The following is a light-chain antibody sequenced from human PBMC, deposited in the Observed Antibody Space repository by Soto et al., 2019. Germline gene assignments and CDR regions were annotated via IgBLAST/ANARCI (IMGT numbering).Light chain of an antibody. V-gene: IGKV3-15*01. J-gene: IGKJ1*01. CDR3: QQYNNWPLT. Sequence: EIVMTQSPATLSVSPGERATLSCRASQSVSTNLAWYQQKPGQAPRLLIYGASTRANGIPARCSGSGSGTEFTLTISSLQSEDFAGYYCQQYNNWPLTCGQGTKGEI. CDR1: QSVSTN. CDR2: GAS.